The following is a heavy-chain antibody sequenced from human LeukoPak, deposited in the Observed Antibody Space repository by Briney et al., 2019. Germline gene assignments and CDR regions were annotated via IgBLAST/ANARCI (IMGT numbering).Heavy chain of an antibody. Sequence: SETLSLTCAVYGGSFSGYYWSWIRQPPGKGLEWIGEINHSGSTNYNPSLKSRVTISVDTSKNQFSLKLSSVTAADTAVYYCARPARTGYCSSTCCRKSYYFDYWGQGTLVTVSS. V-gene: IGHV4-34*01. J-gene: IGHJ4*02. CDR3: ARPARTGYCSSTCCRKSYYFDY. D-gene: IGHD2-2*01. CDR2: INHSGST. CDR1: GGSFSGYY.